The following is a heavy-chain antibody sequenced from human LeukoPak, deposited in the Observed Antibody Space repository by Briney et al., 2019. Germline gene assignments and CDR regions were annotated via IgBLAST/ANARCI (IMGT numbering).Heavy chain of an antibody. Sequence: ASVKVSCKASGYNFTNYGISWVRQAPGHGLEWMGWISAYNGDTNYAQKLQGRVTMTTDTSTGTAYMDLRGLRSDDTAVYYCARASSFGDYGGDYWGQGTLVTVSS. J-gene: IGHJ4*02. D-gene: IGHD4-17*01. CDR1: GYNFTNYG. V-gene: IGHV1-18*01. CDR2: ISAYNGDT. CDR3: ARASSFGDYGGDY.